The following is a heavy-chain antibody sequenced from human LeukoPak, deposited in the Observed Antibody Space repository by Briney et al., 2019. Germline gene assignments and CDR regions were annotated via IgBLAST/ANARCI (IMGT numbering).Heavy chain of an antibody. CDR1: GYTFTGYY. CDR2: INPNSGGT. Sequence: ASVKVSCRASGYTFTGYYMHWVRQAPGQGLEWMGWINPNSGGTNYAQKFQGRVTMTTDTSTSTIYMEVRSLRSDDTAVYYCAREPAYCGGDCYSDLWGQGTLVTVSS. V-gene: IGHV1-2*02. J-gene: IGHJ5*02. D-gene: IGHD2-21*02. CDR3: AREPAYCGGDCYSDL.